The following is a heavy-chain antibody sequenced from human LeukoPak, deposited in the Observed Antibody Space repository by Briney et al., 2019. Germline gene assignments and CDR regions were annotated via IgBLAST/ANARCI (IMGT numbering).Heavy chain of an antibody. CDR1: GGSISSYY. CDR2: IYYSGST. CDR3: ARPRWDDYGHLYFDY. J-gene: IGHJ4*02. V-gene: IGHV4-59*08. Sequence: SETLSLTCTVSGGSISSYYWSWIRQPPGKGLEWIGYIYYSGSTNYNPSLKSRVTISVDTSKNQFSLKLSSVTAADTAVYYCARPRWDDYGHLYFDYWGQGTLVTVSS. D-gene: IGHD4-17*01.